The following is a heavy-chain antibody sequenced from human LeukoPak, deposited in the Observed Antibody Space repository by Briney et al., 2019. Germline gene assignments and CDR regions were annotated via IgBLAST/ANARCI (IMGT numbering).Heavy chain of an antibody. CDR3: AKAGHYGSGSYYSDY. D-gene: IGHD3-10*01. Sequence: PGGSLRLSCAASGFTFRSYAMYWVRQAPGKGLEWVAVISYDRSKKYYADSVKGRLTISRDNSKNTLYLQMSSLRAGDTAVYYCAKAGHYGSGSYYSDYWGRGTLVTVSP. CDR2: ISYDRSKK. V-gene: IGHV3-30-3*01. CDR1: GFTFRSYA. J-gene: IGHJ4*02.